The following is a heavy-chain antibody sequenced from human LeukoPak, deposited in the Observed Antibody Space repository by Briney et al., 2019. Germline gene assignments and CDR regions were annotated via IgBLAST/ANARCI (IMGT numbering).Heavy chain of an antibody. J-gene: IGHJ3*02. Sequence: PGRSLTLSCAASGFTFSSYWMSWARQPPGKGLEWVANIKQDGSEKYYVDSVKGRFTISRDSAKNSLYLQMNSLRAEDTAVYYCARASQGAFDIWGQGTMVTVSS. V-gene: IGHV3-7*05. CDR3: ARASQGAFDI. CDR1: GFTFSSYW. CDR2: IKQDGSEK.